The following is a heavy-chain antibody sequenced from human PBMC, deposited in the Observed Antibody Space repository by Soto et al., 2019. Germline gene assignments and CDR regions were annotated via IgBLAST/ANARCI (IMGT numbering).Heavy chain of an antibody. J-gene: IGHJ4*02. D-gene: IGHD2-15*01. CDR2: INSDGSST. Sequence: EVQLVESGGGLVQPGGSLRLSCAASGFTFSSYWMHWVRQAPGKGLVWVSRINSDGSSTGYADSVMGRFTISRDNAKNTLYVQMNGLRAEDTAVYYCARDQGYCSGGSCYVAGYWGQGTLVTVSS. CDR3: ARDQGYCSGGSCYVAGY. V-gene: IGHV3-74*01. CDR1: GFTFSSYW.